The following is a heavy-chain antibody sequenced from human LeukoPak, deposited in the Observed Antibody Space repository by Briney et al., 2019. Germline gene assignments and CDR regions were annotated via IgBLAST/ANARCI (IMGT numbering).Heavy chain of an antibody. Sequence: SETLSLTCTVSGGSISSSSYYWGWLRQPPGMGLEWIGSIYYSGSTYYNPSLKSRVTISVDTSKNQFSLKLSSVTAADTAVYYCARQADDYGDYGWFDPWGQGTLVTVSS. CDR3: ARQADDYGDYGWFDP. D-gene: IGHD4-17*01. J-gene: IGHJ5*02. CDR1: GGSISSSSYY. V-gene: IGHV4-39*01. CDR2: IYYSGST.